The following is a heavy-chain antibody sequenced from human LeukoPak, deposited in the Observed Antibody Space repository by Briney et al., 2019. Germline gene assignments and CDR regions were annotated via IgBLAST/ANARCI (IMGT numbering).Heavy chain of an antibody. CDR1: GFTLSTYA. CDR2: ISGSGAST. D-gene: IGHD6-25*01. J-gene: IGHJ6*03. CDR3: AKSSGGPGPYYHMEV. Sequence: GGSLRLSCSASGFTLSTYAMTWARQAPGKGLEWVSAISGSGASTYYADAVKGRFTISRDNSKNTLYLQMNSLRAEDTAVYYCAKSSGGPGPYYHMEVWGKGTRVSVSS. V-gene: IGHV3-23*01.